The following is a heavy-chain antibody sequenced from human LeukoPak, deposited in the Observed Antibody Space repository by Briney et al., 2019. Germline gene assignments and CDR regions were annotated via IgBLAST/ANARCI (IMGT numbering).Heavy chain of an antibody. V-gene: IGHV3-30-3*01. Sequence: PGGSLRLSCAASGFTFSSYAMHWVRQAPGKGLEWVAVISYDGSNKYYADSVKGRFTISRDNSKNTLYLQMNSLRAEDTAVYYCAKEVGGSYNGDAFDIWGQGTMVTVSS. CDR1: GFTFSSYA. CDR3: AKEVGGSYNGDAFDI. D-gene: IGHD1-26*01. J-gene: IGHJ3*02. CDR2: ISYDGSNK.